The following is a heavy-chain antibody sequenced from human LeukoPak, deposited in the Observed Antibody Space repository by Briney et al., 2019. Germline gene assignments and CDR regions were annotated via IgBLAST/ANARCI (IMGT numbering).Heavy chain of an antibody. CDR1: GFTFSSYA. Sequence: PGGSLRLSCAASGFTFSSYAMHWVRQAPGKGLEWVAVISYDGSNKYYADSVKGRFTISRDNSKNTLYPQMNSLRAEDTAVYYCVLELVAFDIWGQGTMVTVSS. J-gene: IGHJ3*02. CDR3: VLELVAFDI. D-gene: IGHD1-7*01. V-gene: IGHV3-30-3*01. CDR2: ISYDGSNK.